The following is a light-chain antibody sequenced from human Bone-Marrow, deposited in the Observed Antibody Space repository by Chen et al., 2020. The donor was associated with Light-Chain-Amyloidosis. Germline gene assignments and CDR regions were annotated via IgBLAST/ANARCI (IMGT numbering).Light chain of an antibody. Sequence: SYVLTQPSSVSVAPGQTATIACGGNNIGSTSVHWYQQTPGQAPLLVVYDDSDRPSGIPERLSGSNSGNTATLTISRVEAGDEAAYYCQVWDRRSDRPVFGGGTKLTVL. J-gene: IGLJ3*02. CDR3: QVWDRRSDRPV. CDR2: DDS. CDR1: NIGSTS. V-gene: IGLV3-21*02.